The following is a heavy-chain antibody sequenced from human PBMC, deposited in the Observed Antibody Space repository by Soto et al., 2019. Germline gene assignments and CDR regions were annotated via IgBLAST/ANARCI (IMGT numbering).Heavy chain of an antibody. CDR2: ISYDGRNK. CDR3: TKDFLQDIVVVVAATYYGMDV. D-gene: IGHD2-15*01. Sequence: PGGSLRLSCAASGFTFSAYGMHWVRQAPGKGLEWVAHISYDGRNKYYADSVKGRFTISRDNSKNTLYLQMNSLRGEDTAVYYCTKDFLQDIVVVVAATYYGMDVWGQGTTVTVSS. V-gene: IGHV3-30*18. CDR1: GFTFSAYG. J-gene: IGHJ6*02.